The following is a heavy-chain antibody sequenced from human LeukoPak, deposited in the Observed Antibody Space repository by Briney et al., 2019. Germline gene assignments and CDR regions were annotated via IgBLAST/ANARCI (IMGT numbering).Heavy chain of an antibody. CDR3: AKAYHDSGCLIDY. Sequence: PGGSLRLSCAASGFTFSSYAMSWVRQAPGKGLEWVASIRNDCATTDYAGSVKGRFTISRDNSKNTLYLQLNSLRAEDTAVYYCAKAYHDSGCLIDYWGQGTLVTVSS. CDR2: IRNDCATT. CDR1: GFTFSSYA. J-gene: IGHJ4*02. D-gene: IGHD6-19*01. V-gene: IGHV3-23*01.